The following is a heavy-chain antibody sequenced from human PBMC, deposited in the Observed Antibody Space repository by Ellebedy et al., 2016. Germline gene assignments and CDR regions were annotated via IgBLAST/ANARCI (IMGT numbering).Heavy chain of an antibody. Sequence: GGSLRLSCAASGFTFSSYHMHWFRQTPGRGLDWVTVISSDGNIKYYADSVKGRFTISRDDSKNTLYLQMNSLRSEDTAFYYCARDSGTGYDDYWGQGALVTVSS. D-gene: IGHD5-12*01. V-gene: IGHV3-30*04. CDR1: GFTFSSYH. CDR2: ISSDGNIK. CDR3: ARDSGTGYDDY. J-gene: IGHJ4*02.